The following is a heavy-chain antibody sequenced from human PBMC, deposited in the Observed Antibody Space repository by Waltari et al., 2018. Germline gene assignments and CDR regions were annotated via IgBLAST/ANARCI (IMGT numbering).Heavy chain of an antibody. Sequence: QLQLQESGSGLVKPSQTLSLTCAVSGGSISSGGYSWSWIRQPPGKGRGWIGYIYHSGSTYYNPAVQSRVPISVDRSKNQFSLKLSSVTAADTAVYYCARGGEQQLVLDYFDYWGQGTLVTVSS. J-gene: IGHJ4*02. D-gene: IGHD6-13*01. V-gene: IGHV4-30-2*01. CDR3: ARGGEQQLVLDYFDY. CDR2: IYHSGST. CDR1: GGSISSGGYS.